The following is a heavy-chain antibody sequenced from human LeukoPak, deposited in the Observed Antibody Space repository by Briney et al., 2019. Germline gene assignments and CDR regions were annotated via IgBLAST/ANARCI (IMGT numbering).Heavy chain of an antibody. V-gene: IGHV3-64*01. CDR1: GFTFSSYA. Sequence: GGSLRLSCAASGFTFSSYAMSWVRQAPGKGLEYVSAISSNGGSTYYANSVKGRFTISRDNSKNTLYLQMGSLRAEDMAVYYCARDRRWLQFLDYWGQGTLVTVSS. CDR3: ARDRRWLQFLDY. D-gene: IGHD5-24*01. J-gene: IGHJ4*02. CDR2: ISSNGGST.